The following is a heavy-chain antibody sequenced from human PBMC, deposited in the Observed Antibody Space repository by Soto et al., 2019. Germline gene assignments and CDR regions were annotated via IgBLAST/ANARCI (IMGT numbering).Heavy chain of an antibody. Sequence: QVQLQQWGAGLLKPSETLSLTCAVYGGSFSGYYWSWIRQPPGKGLEWIGEINHSGSTNYNPSLKRRVTISVDTSKNQFSLKLSSVTAADTAVYYCASRSPRNYYGSGSYYPFDYWGQGTLVTVSS. J-gene: IGHJ4*02. CDR2: INHSGST. CDR1: GGSFSGYY. D-gene: IGHD3-10*01. V-gene: IGHV4-34*01. CDR3: ASRSPRNYYGSGSYYPFDY.